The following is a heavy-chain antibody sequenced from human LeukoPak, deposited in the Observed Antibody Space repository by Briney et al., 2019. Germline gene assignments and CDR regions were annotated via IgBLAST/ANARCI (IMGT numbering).Heavy chain of an antibody. D-gene: IGHD3-22*01. J-gene: IGHJ3*02. CDR1: GGSISSYY. CDR3: ARGWKYYYDSSGYPFGAFDI. V-gene: IGHV4-59*01. CDR2: IYYSGST. Sequence: PSETLSLTCTVSGGSISSYYWSWIRQPPGKGLEWIGYIYYSGSTNYNPSLKSRVTISVDTSKNQFSLKLSSVTAADTAVYYCARGWKYYYDSSGYPFGAFDIRGQGTMVTVSS.